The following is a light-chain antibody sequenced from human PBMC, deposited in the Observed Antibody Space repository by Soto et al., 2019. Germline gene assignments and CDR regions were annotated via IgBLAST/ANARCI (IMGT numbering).Light chain of an antibody. J-gene: IGKJ1*01. CDR3: HQYSNTFRT. V-gene: IGKV3-15*01. Sequence: LVVTQSPATLSVSPGERTTLSCRASQSVSSNLAWYQQKPGQASRLLIYGASTRATGIPARFSGSGSGTEFTLTISNLQAEDSAVYHCHQYSNTFRTFGQGTKVDI. CDR2: GAS. CDR1: QSVSSN.